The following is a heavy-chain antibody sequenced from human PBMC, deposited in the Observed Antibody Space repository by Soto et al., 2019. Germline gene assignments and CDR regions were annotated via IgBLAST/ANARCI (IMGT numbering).Heavy chain of an antibody. CDR1: GGSISSYY. D-gene: IGHD3-16*02. V-gene: IGHV4-59*08. CDR2: IYYSGST. J-gene: IGHJ3*02. Sequence: SETLSLTCTVSGGSISSYYWSWIRQPPGKGLEWIGYIYYSGSTNYNPSLKSRVTISVDTSKNQFSLKLSSVTAADTAVYYCARSILTYIWGSHPLVPGAFDIWGQGTMVTVS. CDR3: ARSILTYIWGSHPLVPGAFDI.